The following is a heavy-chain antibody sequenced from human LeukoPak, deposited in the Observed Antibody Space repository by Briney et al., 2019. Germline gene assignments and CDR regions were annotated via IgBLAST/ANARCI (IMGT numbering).Heavy chain of an antibody. CDR3: ARHGIYYDSSGSTTFDY. D-gene: IGHD3-22*01. CDR2: IYPGDSDT. V-gene: IGHV5-51*01. J-gene: IGHJ4*02. CDR1: GYSFTSYW. Sequence: GESLKISCKGSGYSFTSYWIGWVRQMPGKGLEWMGIIYPGDSDTRYSPSFQGQVTISADKSISTAYLQWSSLKASDTAMYYCARHGIYYDSSGSTTFDYWGQGTLVTVSS.